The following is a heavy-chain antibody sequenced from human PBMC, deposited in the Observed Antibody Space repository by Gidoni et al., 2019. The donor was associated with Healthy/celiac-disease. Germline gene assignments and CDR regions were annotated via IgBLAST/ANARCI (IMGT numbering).Heavy chain of an antibody. CDR2: ISYDGSNK. D-gene: IGHD6-19*01. CDR3: ARDMDWGSGWFDAFDI. V-gene: IGHV3-30-3*01. CDR1: VFTFSSYA. Sequence: QVQLVESGGGVVQPGRSLRLSCAASVFTFSSYAMHWVRQAPGKGLEWVAVISYDGSNKYYADSVKGRFTISRDNSKNTLYLQMNSLRAEDTAVYYCARDMDWGSGWFDAFDIWGQGTMVTVSS. J-gene: IGHJ3*02.